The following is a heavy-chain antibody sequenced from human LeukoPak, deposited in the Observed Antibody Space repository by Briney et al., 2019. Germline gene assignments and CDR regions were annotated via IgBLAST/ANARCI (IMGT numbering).Heavy chain of an antibody. V-gene: IGHV1-18*01. D-gene: IGHD2-2*01. J-gene: IGHJ4*02. CDR2: ISAYNGNT. CDR1: GYTFTSYG. CDR3: ARDSCSSTSCYGDY. Sequence: ASVKFSCKASGYTFTSYGISWVRQAPGQGLEWMGWISAYNGNTNYAQKLQGRVTMTTDTSTSTAYMELRSLRSDDTAVYYCARDSCSSTSCYGDYWGQGTLVTVSS.